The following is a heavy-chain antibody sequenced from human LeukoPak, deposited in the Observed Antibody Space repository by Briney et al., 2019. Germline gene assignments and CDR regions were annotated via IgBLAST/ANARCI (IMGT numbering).Heavy chain of an antibody. CDR2: VNPNDGAR. V-gene: IGHV1-46*01. CDR3: ARGLYHYDRSTYDDFDY. CDR1: GYPFSTYW. J-gene: IGHJ4*02. D-gene: IGHD3-22*01. Sequence: ASVTVSCKASGYPFSTYWLHWVRQAPGQGLEWMGFVNPNDGARIYAQKFQGRITMTRDTSTNTVFMELSSLRSEDTAVYYCARGLYHYDRSTYDDFDYWGQGTLVTVSS.